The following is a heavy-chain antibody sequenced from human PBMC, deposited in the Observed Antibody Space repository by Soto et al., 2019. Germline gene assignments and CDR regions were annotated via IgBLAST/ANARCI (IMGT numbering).Heavy chain of an antibody. CDR1: GFTINNNH. Sequence: GGSLRLSCAVSGFTINNNHMSWVRQAPGKGLEWVSVLSSGGNAYYADFVKGRFTISRDNSKSTLYLQMNSLRTEDTAVYYCAREGDQYYYYYMDVWGKGTTVTVS. CDR2: LSSGGNA. V-gene: IGHV3-66*01. J-gene: IGHJ6*03. CDR3: AREGDQYYYYYMDV.